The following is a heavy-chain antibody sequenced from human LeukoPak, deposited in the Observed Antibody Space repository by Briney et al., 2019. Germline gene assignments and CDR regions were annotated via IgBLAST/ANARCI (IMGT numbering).Heavy chain of an antibody. V-gene: IGHV1-18*01. CDR3: ARDGYSGSYYGIDDY. CDR1: GYTFTSYG. Sequence: ASVKVSCKASGYTFTSYGISWVRQAPGQGLEWMGWISAYNGNTNYAQKLQGRVTMTTDTSTSTAYMELRSLRSDDTAVYYCARDGYSGSYYGIDDYWGQGTTVTVSS. D-gene: IGHD1-26*01. J-gene: IGHJ4*03. CDR2: ISAYNGNT.